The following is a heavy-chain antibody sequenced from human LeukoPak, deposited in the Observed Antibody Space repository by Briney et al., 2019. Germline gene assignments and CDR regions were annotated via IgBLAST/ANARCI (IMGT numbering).Heavy chain of an antibody. J-gene: IGHJ3*02. CDR1: VYTFTSYY. D-gene: IGHD1-7*01. V-gene: IGHV1-46*01. Sequence: ASVKVSCKASVYTFTSYYMHWVRQAPGQGLEWMGIINPIGGSTSYAQKFQGRDTMTRDTSTSTVYMELSSLRSEDTAVYYCARGWNSNAFDIWGQGTMVTVSS. CDR2: INPIGGST. CDR3: ARGWNSNAFDI.